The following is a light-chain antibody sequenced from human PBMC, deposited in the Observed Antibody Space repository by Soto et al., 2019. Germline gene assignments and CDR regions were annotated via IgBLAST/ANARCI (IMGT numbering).Light chain of an antibody. J-gene: IGKJ1*01. V-gene: IGKV3-20*01. CDR1: QRVSSTY. CDR2: GTS. Sequence: EILLTQSPRTLSLSPGERATLSCKASQRVSSTYLAWYQQKPGKAPRLLIYGTSSMTTGVPDRFTGSGSGTDFTLTISSLQPADFAVYYCQHYGSSPRAFGQGTKVDIK. CDR3: QHYGSSPRA.